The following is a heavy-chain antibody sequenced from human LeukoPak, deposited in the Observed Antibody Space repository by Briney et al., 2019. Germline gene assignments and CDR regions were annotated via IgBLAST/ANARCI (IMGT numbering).Heavy chain of an antibody. V-gene: IGHV3-53*01. CDR3: AKPASTRADAFDI. CDR2: IYSGGST. J-gene: IGHJ3*02. CDR1: GFTVSSNY. D-gene: IGHD6-13*01. Sequence: PGGSLRLSCAASGFTVSSNYMSWVRQAPGKGLEWVAFIYSGGSTYYADSVKGRFTISRDNSKNTLYLKMNSLRAEDTAVYYCAKPASTRADAFDIWGQGTMVTVSS.